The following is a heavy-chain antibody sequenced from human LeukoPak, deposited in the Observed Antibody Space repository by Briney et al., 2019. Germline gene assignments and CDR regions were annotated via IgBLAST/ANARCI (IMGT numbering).Heavy chain of an antibody. Sequence: SETLSLTCSVSGGSIRSGSYYWSWIRQPAGKGLEWIGRIYTSGSTNYNPSLKSRVTISVDTSKNQFSLKLGYVTAADTAVYYCARDAMSFSTHAFDIWGQGTMVTVSS. D-gene: IGHD2-2*01. J-gene: IGHJ3*02. CDR2: IYTSGST. V-gene: IGHV4-61*02. CDR3: ARDAMSFSTHAFDI. CDR1: GGSIRSGSYY.